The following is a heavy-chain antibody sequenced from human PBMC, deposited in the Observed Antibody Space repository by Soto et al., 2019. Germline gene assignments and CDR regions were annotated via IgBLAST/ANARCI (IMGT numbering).Heavy chain of an antibody. V-gene: IGHV3-33*01. CDR2: ISYDGTNI. CDR3: ARVMSQTYSARWLYYGMDV. J-gene: IGHJ6*02. CDR1: GFTFSDYG. D-gene: IGHD1-26*01. Sequence: GGSLRLSCAASGFTFSDYGMHWVRQPPGKGLEWVAFISYDGTNIYYADSVRGRFTISRDNSKNTLYLQMNSLRAEDTAVFYCARVMSQTYSARWLYYGMDVWGQGTTVTVSS.